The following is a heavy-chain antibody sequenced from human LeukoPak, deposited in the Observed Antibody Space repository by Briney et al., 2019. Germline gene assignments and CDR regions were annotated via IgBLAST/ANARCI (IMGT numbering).Heavy chain of an antibody. V-gene: IGHV1-18*01. CDR2: VSPSHTTR. J-gene: IGHJ3*02. CDR1: GYTFRQYS. CDR3: ARDYILPLETDNGDGFAI. D-gene: IGHD3-3*02. Sequence: ASVKVSCKASGYTFRQYSISWVRQAPGKGFEWMGWVSPSHTTRVYAQDFQGRVTMTADTNTNTVSMELRSLRFDDTAVYFCARDYILPLETDNGDGFAIWGQGTVVTVSS.